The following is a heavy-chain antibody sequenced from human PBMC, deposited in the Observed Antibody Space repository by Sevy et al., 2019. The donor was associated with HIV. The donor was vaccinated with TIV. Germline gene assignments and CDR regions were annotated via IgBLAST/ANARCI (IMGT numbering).Heavy chain of an antibody. D-gene: IGHD3-22*01. CDR2: FDPEDGET. CDR1: GYTLTELS. V-gene: IGHV1-24*01. Sequence: ASVKVSCKVSGYTLTELSMHWVRQAPGKGLEWMGGFDPEDGETIYAQKFQGRVTMTEDTSTDTAYMELSSLRSEDTAVYYCATGYHDTSGYYQDAFDIWGLGTMVTVSS. CDR3: ATGYHDTSGYYQDAFDI. J-gene: IGHJ3*02.